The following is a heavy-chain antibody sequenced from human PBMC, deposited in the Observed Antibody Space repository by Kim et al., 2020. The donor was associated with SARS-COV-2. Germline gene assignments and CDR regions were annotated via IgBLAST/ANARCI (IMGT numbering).Heavy chain of an antibody. Sequence: SETLSLTCAVYGGSFSGYYWSWIRQPPGKGLEWIGEINHSGSTNYNPSLKSRVTISVDTSKNQFSLKLSSVTAADTAVYYCARWGIGIFALYGMDVWGQGTTVTVSS. CDR2: INHSGST. D-gene: IGHD3-16*01. V-gene: IGHV4-34*01. CDR3: ARWGIGIFALYGMDV. J-gene: IGHJ6*02. CDR1: GGSFSGYY.